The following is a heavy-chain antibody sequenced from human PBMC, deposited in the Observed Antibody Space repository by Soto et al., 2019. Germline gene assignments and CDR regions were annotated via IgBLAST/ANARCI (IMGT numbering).Heavy chain of an antibody. CDR3: ARSTTPKSFFDY. D-gene: IGHD4-4*01. V-gene: IGHV1-46*01. Sequence: ASVKVSCKASGYSFTNYYTHWVRQAPGQGLEWMGIINPFCGDTNYAQKFQGRLTMTRDTSTSIVYMELSSLRSEDTAIYYCARSTTPKSFFDYWGQGTLVTVSS. CDR1: GYSFTNYY. J-gene: IGHJ4*02. CDR2: INPFCGDT.